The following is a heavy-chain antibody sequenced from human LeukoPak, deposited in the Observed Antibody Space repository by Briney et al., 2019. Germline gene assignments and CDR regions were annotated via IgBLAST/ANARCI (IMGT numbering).Heavy chain of an antibody. Sequence: GGSLRLSCAASGFTLGRYWMHWFRQAPGTGLVWVARSNSDGKITDHADSVRGRFTTSRDNTKNTVYLQMSSLRAEDTCVYYCARDHHDFWSGYPNYWGQGTLVIVSS. CDR3: ARDHHDFWSGYPNY. CDR1: GFTLGRYW. V-gene: IGHV3-74*01. D-gene: IGHD3-3*01. CDR2: SNSDGKIT. J-gene: IGHJ4*02.